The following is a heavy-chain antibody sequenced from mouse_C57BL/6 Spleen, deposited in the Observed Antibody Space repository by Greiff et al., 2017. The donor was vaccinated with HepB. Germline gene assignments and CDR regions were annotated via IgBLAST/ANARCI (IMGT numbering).Heavy chain of an antibody. CDR2: IYPGSGST. J-gene: IGHJ4*01. V-gene: IGHV1-55*01. Sequence: QVQLQQPGAELVKPGASVKMSCKASGYTFTSYWITWVKQRPGQGLEWIGDIYPGSGSTNYDEKFKSKATLTVDTSSSTAYMQLSSLTSEDSAVYYCARKSPYDYDGGNWGQGTSVTVSS. CDR1: GYTFTSYW. D-gene: IGHD2-4*01. CDR3: ARKSPYDYDGGN.